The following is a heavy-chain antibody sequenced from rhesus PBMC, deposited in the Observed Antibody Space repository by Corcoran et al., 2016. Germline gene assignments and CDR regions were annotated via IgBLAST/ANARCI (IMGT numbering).Heavy chain of an antibody. V-gene: IGHV4-122*02. CDR2: ITYSGST. CDR3: ASLYGYYFDY. CDR1: GGSISSGYYY. J-gene: IGHJ4*01. D-gene: IGHD3-9*01. Sequence: QVQLQESGPGLVKPSETLSLTCAVSGGSISSGYYYWSWIRQPPGKGLEWIGHITYSGSTSYNPSLKSRVTISRDTSKNQFSLKLSSVTAADTAVYYCASLYGYYFDYWGQGVLVTVSS.